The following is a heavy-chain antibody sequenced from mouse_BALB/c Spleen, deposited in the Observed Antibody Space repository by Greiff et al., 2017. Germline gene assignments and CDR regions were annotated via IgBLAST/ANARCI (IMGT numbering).Heavy chain of an antibody. CDR1: GFTFSSFG. CDR2: ISSGSSTI. CDR3: AREGG. J-gene: IGHJ3*01. V-gene: IGHV5-17*02. Sequence: EVMLVESGGGLVQPGGSRKLSCAASGFTFSSFGMHWVRQAPEKGLEWVAYISSGSSTIYYADTVKGRFTISRDNARNILYLQMSSLRSEDTAMYYCAREGGWGQGTLVTVSA.